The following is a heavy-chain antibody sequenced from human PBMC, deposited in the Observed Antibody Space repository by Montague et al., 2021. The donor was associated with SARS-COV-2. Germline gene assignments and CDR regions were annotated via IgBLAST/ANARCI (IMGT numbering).Heavy chain of an antibody. CDR1: GGSFSGHY. V-gene: IGHV4-34*01. CDR2: INNSGST. J-gene: IGHJ6*03. D-gene: IGHD3-22*01. Sequence: SETLSLTCAVYGGSFSGHYWSWIRQHPGKGLEWIGEINNSGSTNYNPSLKSRVTLSVDTSKNQFSLKLHSVTAADTAVYYCARGRIEVSMIVVVLTGASYYMDVWGKGTTVTVSS. CDR3: ARGRIEVSMIVVVLTGASYYMDV.